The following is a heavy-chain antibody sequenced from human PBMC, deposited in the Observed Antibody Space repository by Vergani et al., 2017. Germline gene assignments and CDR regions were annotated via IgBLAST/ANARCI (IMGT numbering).Heavy chain of an antibody. V-gene: IGHV3-30-3*01. J-gene: IGHJ5*02. D-gene: IGHD6-19*01. CDR3: AKGSSGRPWEFDP. Sequence: QVQLVESGGGVVQPGRSLRLSCAVSGFTFSSYAMHWVRQAPGKGLEWVAVISYDGSNMYYADSVKGRFTISRDNSKNTLYLQMNSLRAEDTAVYYCAKGSSGRPWEFDPWGQGTLVTVSS. CDR1: GFTFSSYA. CDR2: ISYDGSNM.